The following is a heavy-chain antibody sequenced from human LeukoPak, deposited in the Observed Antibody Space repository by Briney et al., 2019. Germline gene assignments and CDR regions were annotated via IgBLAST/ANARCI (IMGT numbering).Heavy chain of an antibody. Sequence: SETLSLTCTVSGGSISSYYWSWIRQPPGKGLEWIGYIYYSGSTNYNPSLKSRVTISVDTSKNQFSLKLSSVTAADTAVYYCARDETNAGAFDYWGQGTLVTASS. J-gene: IGHJ4*02. CDR2: IYYSGST. V-gene: IGHV4-59*01. CDR3: ARDETNAGAFDY. CDR1: GGSISSYY. D-gene: IGHD2-8*01.